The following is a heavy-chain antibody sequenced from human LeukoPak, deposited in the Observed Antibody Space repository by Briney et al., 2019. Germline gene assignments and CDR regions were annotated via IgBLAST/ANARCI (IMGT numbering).Heavy chain of an antibody. CDR3: SRDGSGSNWSGFDI. J-gene: IGHJ3*02. D-gene: IGHD6-13*01. CDR2: IRKKTNSYTT. V-gene: IGHV3-72*01. CDR1: GSTFSDYI. Sequence: GGSLRLSCAASGSTFSDYIMDWVRQAPGKGLEWVGRIRKKTNSYTTEYAASVKGRFTISRDDSKNSLYLQMNSLKTEDTAVYYCSRDGSGSNWSGFDIWGQGTMVTVSS.